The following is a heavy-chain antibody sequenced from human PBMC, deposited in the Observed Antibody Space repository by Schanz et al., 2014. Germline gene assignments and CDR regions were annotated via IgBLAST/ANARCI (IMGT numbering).Heavy chain of an antibody. Sequence: EVQLVESGGGLAQPGGSLRLSCAASGFTVSSNYMSWVRQAPGKGLEWVANIKGDSSVKAYVDSVRGRFTLSRDNVKNSVYLQMNSLRVEDTAVYYCARDPNSVNELDYWGQGTLVTVSS. CDR2: IKGDSSVK. CDR1: GFTVSSNY. CDR3: ARDPNSVNELDY. J-gene: IGHJ4*02. D-gene: IGHD5-12*01. V-gene: IGHV3-7*03.